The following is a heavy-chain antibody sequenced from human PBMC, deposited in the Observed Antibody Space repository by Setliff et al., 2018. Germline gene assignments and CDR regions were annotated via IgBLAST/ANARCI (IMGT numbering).Heavy chain of an antibody. CDR2: IIPVLGMT. CDR1: GDPFNAYG. V-gene: IGHV1-69*10. Sequence: SVKVSCKASGDPFNAYGVSWVRQAPGQGLEWMGAIIPVLGMTDYAQKFQGRLTITADQSTTTVYMELSSLRSDDTAVYYCARGKLGRHFFDSWGQGTLVTVSS. CDR3: ARGKLGRHFFDS. J-gene: IGHJ4*02. D-gene: IGHD7-27*01.